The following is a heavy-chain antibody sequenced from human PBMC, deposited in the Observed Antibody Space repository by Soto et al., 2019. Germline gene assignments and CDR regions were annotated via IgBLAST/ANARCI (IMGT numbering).Heavy chain of an antibody. CDR2: IYYSGST. CDR1: GGSISDSY. Sequence: SETLSLTCTVSGGSISDSYWNWIRQPPGKGLEWIGYIYYSGSTYYNPSLKSRVTISVDTSKNQFSLKLSSVTAADTAVYYCAREYSVNRGHPYNWFEPWGQGTLVTVSS. J-gene: IGHJ5*02. V-gene: IGHV4-59*12. D-gene: IGHD2-15*01. CDR3: AREYSVNRGHPYNWFEP.